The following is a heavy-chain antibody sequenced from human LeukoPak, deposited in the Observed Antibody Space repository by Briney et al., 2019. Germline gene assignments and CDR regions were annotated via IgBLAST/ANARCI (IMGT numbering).Heavy chain of an antibody. J-gene: IGHJ6*03. V-gene: IGHV4-38-2*01. Sequence: PSETLSLTCAVSGYSITNAYYWGWIRQPPGKGLEWIGSMHHSGSTSYNPSLTSRVAISLDTSKNQFLLNLRFVTAADTAVYYCAGGTTGGYNHYYYYYMDVWGKGTTVTVSS. CDR3: AGGTTGGYNHYYYYYMDV. CDR1: GYSITNAYY. CDR2: MHHSGST. D-gene: IGHD3-9*01.